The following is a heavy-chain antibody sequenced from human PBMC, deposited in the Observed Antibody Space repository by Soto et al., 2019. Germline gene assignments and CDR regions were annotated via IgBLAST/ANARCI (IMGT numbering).Heavy chain of an antibody. J-gene: IGHJ5*02. CDR3: AQTWQEVNWFDP. CDR2: IYWDDDK. CDR1: GFSLSTSGLG. Sequence: QLTLMESGPTLVKPTQTLTLTCNFSGFSLSTSGLGVGWFRQPPGEAREWLALIYWDDDKRYSPSLKSRLTVTKDSAKNQVVLVMTNVDPVDTGTYYCAQTWQEVNWFDPWAQGTLVTVSS. V-gene: IGHV2-5*02.